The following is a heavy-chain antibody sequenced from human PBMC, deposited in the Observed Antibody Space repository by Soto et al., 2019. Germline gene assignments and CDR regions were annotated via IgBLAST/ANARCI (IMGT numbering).Heavy chain of an antibody. D-gene: IGHD3-22*01. CDR1: GGSFSGHS. CDR2: INHSGRV. Sequence: SETLSLTCAVYGGSFSGHSWTWIRQSPGKGLEWIGDINHSGRVNYSPSLKSRVTISLDTSRNQFSLTLSAVTAADTAMYYCSTRAYDTNGYYRFDPWGQGTLVTVSS. V-gene: IGHV4-34*01. J-gene: IGHJ5*01. CDR3: STRAYDTNGYYRFDP.